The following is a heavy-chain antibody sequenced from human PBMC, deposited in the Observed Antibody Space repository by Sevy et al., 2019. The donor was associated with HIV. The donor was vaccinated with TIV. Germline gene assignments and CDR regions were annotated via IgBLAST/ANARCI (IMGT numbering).Heavy chain of an antibody. CDR1: GFTFSNYA. D-gene: IGHD3-22*01. Sequence: GGSLRLSCAASGFTFSNYAMNWVRQAPGKGLEWVSGISGTGGSGDKTNYADSVKGRITISRDDSKNSLYLQWNSLRAEDTAIYYCARKYDSSGYFDYWGQGTLVTVSS. J-gene: IGHJ4*02. V-gene: IGHV3-23*01. CDR2: ISGTGGSGDKT. CDR3: ARKYDSSGYFDY.